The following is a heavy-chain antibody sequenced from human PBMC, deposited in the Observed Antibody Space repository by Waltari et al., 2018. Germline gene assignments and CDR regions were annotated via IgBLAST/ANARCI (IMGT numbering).Heavy chain of an antibody. CDR1: GYTFPTHA. D-gene: IGHD3-16*01. CDR2: INTNTENP. V-gene: IGHV7-4-1*02. Sequence: QPQLVQSASELQKPGASAKVSCQASGYTFPTHAMNWVRQAPGQGLESMGWINTNTENPFYAQGFTGRFVFSLDTSASTAYMEINSLRAEDTAVYYCARELLGGGAFDSWGQGTLVTVSS. CDR3: ARELLGGGAFDS. J-gene: IGHJ4*02.